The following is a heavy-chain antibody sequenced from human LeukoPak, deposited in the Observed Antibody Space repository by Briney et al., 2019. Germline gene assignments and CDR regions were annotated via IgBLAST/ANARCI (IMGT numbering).Heavy chain of an antibody. CDR3: ARERPWGGAGGFDP. V-gene: IGHV1-46*01. CDR2: INPNGAGA. J-gene: IGHJ5*02. CDR1: GYTFANYY. D-gene: IGHD3-16*01. Sequence: ASVKVSCKASGYTFANYYIHWVRQAPEEGLEWMGIINPNGAGASYAQKFQGRVTLTRNTSINTAYMELSSLRSQDTAVYYCARERPWGGAGGFDPWGQGTLVTVSS.